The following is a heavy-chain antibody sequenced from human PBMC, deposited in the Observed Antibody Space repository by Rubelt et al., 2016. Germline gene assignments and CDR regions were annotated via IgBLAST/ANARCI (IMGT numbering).Heavy chain of an antibody. Sequence: TFSSYAISWVRQAPGQGLEWMGGIIPILGIANYAQKFQGRVTITADKSTSPAYMELSSLRSEDTAVYYCARGRAIDTHAFDIWGQGTMVTVSS. CDR1: TFSSYA. V-gene: IGHV1-69*10. D-gene: IGHD2-2*02. CDR2: IIPILGIA. J-gene: IGHJ3*02. CDR3: ARGRAIDTHAFDI.